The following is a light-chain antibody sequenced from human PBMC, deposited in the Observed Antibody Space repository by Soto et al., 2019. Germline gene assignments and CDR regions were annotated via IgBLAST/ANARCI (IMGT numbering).Light chain of an antibody. CDR1: QSISSY. V-gene: IGKV1-39*01. CDR3: QQSYG. J-gene: IGKJ3*01. Sequence: DLQMTQSPSSLSASVGDRVTITCRASQSISSYLNWYQQKPGKAPKLLIYAASSLQSGVPSRFSGSGSGTDFTLTIISLQPEDFATYYCQQSYGFGPGTKVDIK. CDR2: AAS.